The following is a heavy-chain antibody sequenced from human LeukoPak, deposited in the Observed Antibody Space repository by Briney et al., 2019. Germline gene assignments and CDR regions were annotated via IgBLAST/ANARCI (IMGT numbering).Heavy chain of an antibody. CDR1: SASISSGTYY. J-gene: IGHJ5*02. CDR2: IYTTGST. CDR3: ARLYSRFGINWFDP. Sequence: SETLSLTCTVSSASISSGTYYWSWIRQPAGRGLEWIGRIYTTGSTNYNPSLKSRVTISVDTSKNQFSLKLSSVTAADTAVYYCARLYSRFGINWFDPWGQGTLVTVSS. D-gene: IGHD6-13*01. V-gene: IGHV4-61*02.